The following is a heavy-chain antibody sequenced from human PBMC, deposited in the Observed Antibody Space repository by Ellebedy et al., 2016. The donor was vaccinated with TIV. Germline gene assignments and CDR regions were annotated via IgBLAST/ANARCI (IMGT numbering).Heavy chain of an antibody. V-gene: IGHV3-7*04. CDR3: ARGEGWIDN. Sequence: GGSLRLXXAVSGFSITDSALHWVRQAPGKGLEWVANIKEDGSEKYYVDSVKGRFTISRDNAKNSLYLQMNSLRAEDTAVYFCARGEGWIDNWGQGTLVTVSS. D-gene: IGHD5-24*01. CDR2: IKEDGSEK. CDR1: GFSITDSA. J-gene: IGHJ4*02.